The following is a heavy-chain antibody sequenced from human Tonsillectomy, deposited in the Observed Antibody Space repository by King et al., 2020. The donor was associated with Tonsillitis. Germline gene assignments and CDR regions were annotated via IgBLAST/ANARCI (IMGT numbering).Heavy chain of an antibody. CDR1: GGSISSSSYY. J-gene: IGHJ4*02. D-gene: IGHD3-22*01. Sequence: LQLQESGPGLVKPSETLSLTCTVSGGSISSSSYYWGWIRQPPGKGLEWIGSIYYSGSTYYNPSLKSRVTISVDTSKNQFSLKLSSVTAADTAVYYCARHDWRYYYDSSGYYYFDYWGQGTLVTVSS. CDR3: ARHDWRYYYDSSGYYYFDY. V-gene: IGHV4-39*01. CDR2: IYYSGST.